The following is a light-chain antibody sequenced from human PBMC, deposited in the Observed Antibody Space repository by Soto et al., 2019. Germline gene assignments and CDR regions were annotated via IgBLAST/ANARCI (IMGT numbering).Light chain of an antibody. Sequence: ELVLTQSPGTLSLSPGERATLSCRASQSVSSSSLAWYQQKPGQAPRLLIYGVSSRATGIPDRFSGSGSGTDFTITISRLEPEDAEVYDGEQYGSSPRTFGQGTKVDIK. CDR1: QSVSSSS. CDR2: GVS. J-gene: IGKJ1*01. CDR3: EQYGSSPRT. V-gene: IGKV3-20*01.